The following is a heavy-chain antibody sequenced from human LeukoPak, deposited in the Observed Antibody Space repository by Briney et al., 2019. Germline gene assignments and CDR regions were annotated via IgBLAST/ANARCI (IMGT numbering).Heavy chain of an antibody. V-gene: IGHV3-33*01. J-gene: IGHJ5*02. CDR2: IWYDGSNK. D-gene: IGHD6-13*01. Sequence: GGSLRLSCAASGFTFSSYGMHWVRQAPGKGLEWVAVIWYDGSNKYYADSVKGRFTISRDNSKNTLYLQMNSLRAEDTAVYYCASSGIAAAEPNWFDPWGQGTLVTVSS. CDR1: GFTFSSYG. CDR3: ASSGIAAAEPNWFDP.